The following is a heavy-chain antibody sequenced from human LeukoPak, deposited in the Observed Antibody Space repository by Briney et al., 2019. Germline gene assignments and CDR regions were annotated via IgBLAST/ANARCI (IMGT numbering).Heavy chain of an antibody. CDR3: AIYSSGYLNWFDP. CDR2: IYYSGST. D-gene: IGHD3-22*01. J-gene: IGHJ5*02. V-gene: IGHV4-30-4*01. Sequence: SETLSLTCTVSGGSISSGDYYWNWIRQSPGKGLEWIGYIYYSGSTYYNPSLKSRVTISVDTSKNQFSLKLSSVTAADTAVYYCAIYSSGYLNWFDPWGQGTLVTVSS. CDR1: GGSISSGDYY.